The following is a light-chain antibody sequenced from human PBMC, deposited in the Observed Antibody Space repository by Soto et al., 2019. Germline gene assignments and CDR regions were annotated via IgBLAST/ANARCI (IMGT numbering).Light chain of an antibody. CDR3: RSFAGGGNPVL. CDR1: SSDVGGYNY. CDR2: EVT. V-gene: IGLV2-8*01. J-gene: IGLJ2*01. Sequence: QSVLTQPPSASGSLGQSVTISCTGTSSDVGGYNYVSWHQQHPGKAPKVMIYEVTKRPPGVPDRFSGSKSGNTASLTVSGRKAEDEADYYGRSFAGGGNPVLLGGGTKLTVL.